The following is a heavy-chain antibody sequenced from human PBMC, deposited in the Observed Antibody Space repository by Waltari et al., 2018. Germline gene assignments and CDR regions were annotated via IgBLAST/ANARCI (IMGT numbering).Heavy chain of an antibody. J-gene: IGHJ6*03. D-gene: IGHD3-3*01. Sequence: QVQLQQSGPGLVRPSETLSLSCTVSGASISSYYYTWIRQTPGKGLEWIGHLSYPGATHYNPSLKSRATISIDASKSQFSLHLSSVTVADTAIYFCAGGGDFWSGYMPPYFYYYYMDVWGKGTTVTISS. CDR3: AGGGDFWSGYMPPYFYYYYMDV. V-gene: IGHV4-59*03. CDR2: LSYPGAT. CDR1: GASISSYY.